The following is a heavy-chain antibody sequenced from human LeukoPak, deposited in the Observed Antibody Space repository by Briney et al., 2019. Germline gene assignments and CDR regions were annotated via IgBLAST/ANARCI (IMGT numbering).Heavy chain of an antibody. J-gene: IGHJ6*02. CDR3: AAEGVTTAVSNYYGMDV. Sequence: SVKVSCKASGFTFTSSAMQWVRQARGQCLEWIGWIVVGSGNTNYAQKFQERVTITRDMATSTAYMELSSLRSEDTAVYYCAAEGVTTAVSNYYGMDVWGQGTTVTVSS. D-gene: IGHD4-17*01. V-gene: IGHV1-58*02. CDR1: GFTFTSSA. CDR2: IVVGSGNT.